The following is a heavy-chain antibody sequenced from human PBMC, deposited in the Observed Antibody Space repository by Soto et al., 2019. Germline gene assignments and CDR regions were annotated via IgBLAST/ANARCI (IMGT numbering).Heavy chain of an antibody. CDR3: ARDYSVYHYYYYGMDV. Sequence: ASVKVSCKASGYTFTSYYMHWVRQAPGQGLEWMGIINPSGGSTSYAQKFQGRVTMTRDTSTSTVYMELSSLRSEDTAVYYCARDYSVYHYYYYGMDVWGQGTTVTVSS. J-gene: IGHJ6*02. CDR1: GYTFTSYY. CDR2: INPSGGST. D-gene: IGHD5-12*01. V-gene: IGHV1-46*01.